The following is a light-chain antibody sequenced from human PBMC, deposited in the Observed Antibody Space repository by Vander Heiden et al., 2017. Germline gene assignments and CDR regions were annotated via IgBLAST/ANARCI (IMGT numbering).Light chain of an antibody. Sequence: SYVLTQPPSVSVAPEKTAKITCGRNNIGSKGVHWYQQKPGQAPVLVVYDDSDRPSGIPERFSGSNSGNTATLTISRVEAGDEADYYCQVWDSSSDWVFGGGTQLTVL. CDR2: DDS. V-gene: IGLV3-21*03. J-gene: IGLJ3*02. CDR1: NIGSKG. CDR3: QVWDSSSDWV.